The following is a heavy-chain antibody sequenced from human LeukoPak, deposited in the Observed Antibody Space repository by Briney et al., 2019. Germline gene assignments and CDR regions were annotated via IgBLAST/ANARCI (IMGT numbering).Heavy chain of an antibody. CDR2: IRYDGSNK. J-gene: IGHJ1*01. V-gene: IGHV3-30*02. CDR3: AKDRQQLAREPQYFQH. Sequence: GGSLRLSCAAPGFTFSSYGMHWVRQAPGKGLEWVAFIRYDGSNKYYADSVKGRFTISRDNSKNTLYLQMNSLRAEDTAVYYCAKDRQQLAREPQYFQHWGQGTLVTVSA. D-gene: IGHD6-13*01. CDR1: GFTFSSYG.